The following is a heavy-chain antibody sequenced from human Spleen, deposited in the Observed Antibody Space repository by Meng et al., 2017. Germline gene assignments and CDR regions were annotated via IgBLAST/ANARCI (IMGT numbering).Heavy chain of an antibody. CDR1: GDSISSSNW. V-gene: IGHV4-4*02. CDR2: IYHSGST. Sequence: QVKPGEPGAGREKSGGTLSLTCAGSGDSISSSNWWRGVRPPPGKGLEWIGEIYHSGSTNYNPSLKSRVTISVDKSKNQFSLKLSCVTAADTAVYYCAGRVWYDSSGYNFDYWGQGTLVTVSS. CDR3: AGRVWYDSSGYNFDY. J-gene: IGHJ4*02. D-gene: IGHD3-22*01.